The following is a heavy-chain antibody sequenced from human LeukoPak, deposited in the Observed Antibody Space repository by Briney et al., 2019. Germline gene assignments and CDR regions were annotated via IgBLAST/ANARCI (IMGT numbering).Heavy chain of an antibody. D-gene: IGHD2/OR15-2a*01. Sequence: PGGSLRLSCAASGFSFSNYELIGVRQAPGRGLEGISYITASSTTIYYADSVKGRFPISRDNAKNSLYLQMNGLRGEDTAVYYCAKGRGVRGHFYWFDPWGQGTLVTVSS. J-gene: IGHJ5*02. V-gene: IGHV3-48*03. CDR1: GFSFSNYE. CDR3: AKGRGVRGHFYWFDP. CDR2: ITASSTTI.